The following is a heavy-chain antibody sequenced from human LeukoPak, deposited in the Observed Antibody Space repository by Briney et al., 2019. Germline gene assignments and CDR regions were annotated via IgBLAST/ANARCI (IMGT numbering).Heavy chain of an antibody. J-gene: IGHJ4*02. D-gene: IGHD1-26*01. CDR2: IYHSGST. CDR1: GGSISSGGYS. V-gene: IGHV4-30-2*01. Sequence: SQTLSLTCAVSGGSISSGGYSWSWIRQPPGKGLEWIGYIYHSGSTYYNPSLKSRVTISVDRSKNQFSLKLSSVTAADTAVYYCARGGGSLRYYYFDYWGQGTLVTVSS. CDR3: ARGGGSLRYYYFDY.